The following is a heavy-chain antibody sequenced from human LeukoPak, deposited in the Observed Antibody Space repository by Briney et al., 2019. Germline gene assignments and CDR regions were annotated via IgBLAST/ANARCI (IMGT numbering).Heavy chain of an antibody. V-gene: IGHV3-30-3*01. CDR2: ISYDGSNK. D-gene: IGHD6-19*01. CDR1: GFTFSSYA. CDR3: ATQWLAQRGDY. Sequence: PGGSLRLSCAASGFTFSSYAMHWVRQAPGKGLEWVAVISYDGSNKYYADSVKGRFTISRDNSKNTLYLQMNSLRAEDTAVYYCATQWLAQRGDYWGQGTLVTVSS. J-gene: IGHJ4*02.